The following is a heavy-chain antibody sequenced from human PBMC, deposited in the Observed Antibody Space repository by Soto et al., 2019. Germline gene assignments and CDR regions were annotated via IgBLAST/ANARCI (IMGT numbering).Heavy chain of an antibody. J-gene: IGHJ6*02. CDR3: ARGKSGSLYYYFSGMEV. V-gene: IGHV3-53*01. Sequence: PGVSLRLSWAAAWCTGISNYMSWVRKTPGKGLEWVSVIYSGGSTYYADSVKGRFTISRDNSKNTLYLQMNSLRAEDTAVYYCARGKSGSLYYYFSGMEVWGHGTTVTVSS. CDR1: WCTGISNY. D-gene: IGHD1-26*01. CDR2: IYSGGST.